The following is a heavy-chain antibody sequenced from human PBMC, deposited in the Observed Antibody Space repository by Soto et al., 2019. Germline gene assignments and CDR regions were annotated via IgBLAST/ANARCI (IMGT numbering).Heavy chain of an antibody. CDR2: IFSSGES. CDR1: VFTFSSTY. CDR3: ARGGIGMVRTFDH. Sequence: GGSLRLSCAASVFTFSSTYMSWVRQAPGKGLEWVSIIFSSGESFCADSLKVRFTISRDSSDNTVYLQMNSLKAEDTAVYYCARGGIGMVRTFDHWGQGTLVTVSS. V-gene: IGHV3-53*01. J-gene: IGHJ4*02. D-gene: IGHD3-10*01.